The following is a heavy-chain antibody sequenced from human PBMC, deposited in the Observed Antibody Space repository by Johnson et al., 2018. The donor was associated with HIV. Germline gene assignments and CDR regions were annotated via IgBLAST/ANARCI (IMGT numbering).Heavy chain of an antibody. CDR1: GFTVSSNS. D-gene: IGHD2-2*01. CDR3: ARSGYCTTSSCTDDAFDI. V-gene: IGHV3-53*01. CDR2: IYRGGST. J-gene: IGHJ3*02. Sequence: VQLVESGVGLIQPGGSLRLSCAASGFTVSSNSMTWVRQAPGKGLEWVSLIYRGGSTYYADSVKGRFTISRDNSKNTLYLQMNSLRAEDTAVYYCARSGYCTTSSCTDDAFDIWGQGTMVTVSS.